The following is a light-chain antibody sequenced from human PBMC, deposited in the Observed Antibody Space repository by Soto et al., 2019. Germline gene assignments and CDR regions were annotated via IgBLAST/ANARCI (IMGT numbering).Light chain of an antibody. Sequence: ETVLSQSPGTLSLSPGERATLSCRASQSVSSSSLAWYQQRPGQAPRLLIHGASTRAPGFPARFSGSGSGTDFTLTISSLQSEDFAVYYCQQYDNWPWTFGQRAKVDIK. J-gene: IGKJ1*01. CDR2: GAS. CDR3: QQYDNWPWT. CDR1: QSVSSS. V-gene: IGKV3-15*01.